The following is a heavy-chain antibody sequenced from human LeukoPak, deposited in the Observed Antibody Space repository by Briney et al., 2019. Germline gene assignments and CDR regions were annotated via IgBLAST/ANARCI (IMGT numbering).Heavy chain of an antibody. CDR3: AIMEWTKASADY. CDR2: MNPNSGNT. D-gene: IGHD3-3*01. CDR1: GYTFTSYD. J-gene: IGHJ4*02. Sequence: GASVKVSCKASGYTFTSYDINWVRQATGQGLEWMGWMNPNSGNTGYAQKFQGRVTITRNTSISTAYMELSSLRSEDTAVYYCAIMEWTKASADYWGQGTLVTVSS. V-gene: IGHV1-8*03.